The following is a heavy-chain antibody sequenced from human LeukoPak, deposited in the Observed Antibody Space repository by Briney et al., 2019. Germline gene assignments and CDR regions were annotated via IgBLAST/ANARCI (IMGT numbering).Heavy chain of an antibody. Sequence: GGSLRLSCAASGFTFSTYAMNWVRQAPGKGLEWVSIINGSGGNTFYADAVKGRFTISRDNSKNTLYLQMNNLRDEDTAVYYCAKDPPCSGGTCYGYFESWGQGTLVTVSS. V-gene: IGHV3-23*01. J-gene: IGHJ4*02. D-gene: IGHD2-15*01. CDR2: INGSGGNT. CDR1: GFTFSTYA. CDR3: AKDPPCSGGTCYGYFES.